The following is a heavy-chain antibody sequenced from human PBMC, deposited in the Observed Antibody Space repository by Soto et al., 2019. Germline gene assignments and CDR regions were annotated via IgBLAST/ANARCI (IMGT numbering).Heavy chain of an antibody. CDR1: GFTFSGYA. CDR3: AKDYKVGGTASQSGGDFFDY. Sequence: EVQLLESGGGLVQPGGSLRLSCAASGFTFSGYAMSWVRQAPGKGLEWVSGIDGSGGSTYYGDSVKGRFTISRDNSKNTMYRQMNSLTVADTAVYYCAKDYKVGGTASQSGGDFFDYWGPGTLVTVS. J-gene: IGHJ4*02. V-gene: IGHV3-23*01. D-gene: IGHD1-20*01. CDR2: IDGSGGST.